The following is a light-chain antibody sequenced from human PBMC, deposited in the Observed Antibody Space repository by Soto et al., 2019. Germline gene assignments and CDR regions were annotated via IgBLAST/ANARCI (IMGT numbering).Light chain of an antibody. J-gene: IGKJ1*01. Sequence: EIVLTQSPGTLSLCPGERATLSCRASQSVSSNLAWYQQKLGQAPRLLIYGASTRATGISAKISGSGSGTEFTLTISSLQSEDFAIYYCPQYNNWPRTFGQGTKVDI. CDR1: QSVSSN. V-gene: IGKV3-15*01. CDR3: PQYNNWPRT. CDR2: GAS.